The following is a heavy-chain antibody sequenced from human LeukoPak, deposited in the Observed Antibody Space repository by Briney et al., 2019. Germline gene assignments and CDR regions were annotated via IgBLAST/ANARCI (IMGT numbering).Heavy chain of an antibody. Sequence: PGGSLRLSCAASGFTFSSYAMSWVRQAPGKGLEWVSAISGSGGSTYYADSVKGRFTISRDNSKNTLYLQMNSLRAEDTAVYYCAKPLPPYCSSTSCLADYWGQGTLVTVSS. CDR2: ISGSGGST. V-gene: IGHV3-23*01. J-gene: IGHJ4*02. D-gene: IGHD2-2*01. CDR1: GFTFSSYA. CDR3: AKPLPPYCSSTSCLADY.